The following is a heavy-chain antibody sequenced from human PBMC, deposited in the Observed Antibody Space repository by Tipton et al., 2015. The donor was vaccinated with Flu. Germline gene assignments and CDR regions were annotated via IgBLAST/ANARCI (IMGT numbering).Heavy chain of an antibody. D-gene: IGHD1-1*01. Sequence: LRLSCTVSGGSISGYYWGWVRQPPGKGLEWIGSIYYSGTTYYNQSLKSLVTISVDSSKNEFSLTLASLTAADTAVYYCARDLWNDRRAYYYYGVDVWGQGTTVTVSS. CDR2: IYYSGTT. V-gene: IGHV4-39*07. J-gene: IGHJ6*02. CDR1: GGSISGYY. CDR3: ARDLWNDRRAYYYYGVDV.